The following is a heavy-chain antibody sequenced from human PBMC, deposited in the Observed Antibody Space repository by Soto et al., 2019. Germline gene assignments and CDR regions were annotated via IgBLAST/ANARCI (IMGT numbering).Heavy chain of an antibody. CDR3: ARELYSSTWSTGGAFDI. CDR2: INPSGGRN. J-gene: IGHJ3*02. Sequence: ASVKVSCKASRYTFTSYSIHWARQAPGQGLEWMGKINPSGGRNYAQKFQGRVTMTRDTSTSTVYMELSSLRSEDTAVYYCARELYSSTWSTGGAFDIWGQGTVVTVSS. CDR1: RYTFTSYS. D-gene: IGHD6-13*01. V-gene: IGHV1-46*01.